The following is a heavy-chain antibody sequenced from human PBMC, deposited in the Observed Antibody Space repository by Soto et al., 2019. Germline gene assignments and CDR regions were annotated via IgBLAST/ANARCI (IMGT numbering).Heavy chain of an antibody. J-gene: IGHJ4*02. CDR3: AKLGSGYYTGLYFDY. V-gene: IGHV3-7*03. D-gene: IGHD3-3*01. Sequence: GESLKISCAASGFSFGDYWMSWVRQAPGKGLEWVAHMKKDGSEKYYVDSVKGRFSVSRDNSKNSLYLQMDSLRAEDTAVYYCAKLGSGYYTGLYFDYWGQGTLVTVSS. CDR1: GFSFGDYW. CDR2: MKKDGSEK.